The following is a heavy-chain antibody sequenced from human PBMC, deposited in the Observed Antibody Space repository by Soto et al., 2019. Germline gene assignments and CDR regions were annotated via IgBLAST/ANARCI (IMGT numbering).Heavy chain of an antibody. V-gene: IGHV1-3*01. J-gene: IGHJ6*02. CDR3: AKAGHRDWLSLYYYYGMDV. CDR1: GYTFTSYA. Sequence: ASVKVSCKASGYTFTSYAMHWVRQAPGQRLEWMGWINAGNGNTKYSQKFQGRVTITRDTSASTAYMELSSLRSEDTAVYYCAKAGHRDWLSLYYYYGMDVWGQGTTVTVSS. D-gene: IGHD3-9*01. CDR2: INAGNGNT.